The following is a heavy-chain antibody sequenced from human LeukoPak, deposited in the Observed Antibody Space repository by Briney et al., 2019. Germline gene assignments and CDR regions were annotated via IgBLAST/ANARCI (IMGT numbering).Heavy chain of an antibody. Sequence: GGSLRLSCAASGFTFSTYSMNWVRQAPGKGLEWVSYITSSSSTIYYAASVRGRFTISRDNAKNSLYLQMNSLRDEDTAVYYCARVDWMIGAFDIWGQGTMVTVSS. D-gene: IGHD3-22*01. CDR2: ITSSSSTI. CDR1: GFTFSTYS. CDR3: ARVDWMIGAFDI. V-gene: IGHV3-48*02. J-gene: IGHJ3*02.